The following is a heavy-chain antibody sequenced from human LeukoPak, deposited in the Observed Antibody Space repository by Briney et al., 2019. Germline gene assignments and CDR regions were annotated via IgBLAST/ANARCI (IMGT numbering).Heavy chain of an antibody. D-gene: IGHD1-26*01. J-gene: IGHJ4*02. Sequence: SETLSLTCTVSGGSISSYYWSWIRQPPGKGLEWIGYVHYTGGTKYNPSLKGRVTISVDTSKNQFSLKLSSVTAADTAVYFCAREFTGSSFDYWGQGTLVTVSS. CDR3: AREFTGSSFDY. CDR1: GGSISSYY. V-gene: IGHV4-59*01. CDR2: VHYTGGT.